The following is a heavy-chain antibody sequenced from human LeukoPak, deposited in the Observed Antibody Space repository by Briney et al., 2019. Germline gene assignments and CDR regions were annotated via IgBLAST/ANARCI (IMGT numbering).Heavy chain of an antibody. D-gene: IGHD2-21*01. Sequence: PGGSLRLSCAASGFTFTNYGMHWVRQAPGKGLEWVAVIWYGGSNDYYADSVKGRFTISRDSSKNTLYLQMNSLRAEDTAVYYCAKDGLAYCGGDCYSDYYYYMDVWGKGTTVTVSS. CDR1: GFTFTNYG. J-gene: IGHJ6*03. CDR2: IWYGGSND. V-gene: IGHV3-30*02. CDR3: AKDGLAYCGGDCYSDYYYYMDV.